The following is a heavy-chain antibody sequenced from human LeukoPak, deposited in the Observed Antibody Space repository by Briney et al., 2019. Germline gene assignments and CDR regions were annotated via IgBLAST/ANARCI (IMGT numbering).Heavy chain of an antibody. CDR3: AKDPKARSGWELFHYFDY. V-gene: IGHV3-30*02. J-gene: IGHJ4*02. Sequence: GGSLRLSCAASAFTFSSYAMHWVRQAPGKGLEWVSFIRYDGSKKYYADSVKGRFTISRDNSKNMLYLQMNSLRAEDTAVYYCAKDPKARSGWELFHYFDYWGQGTLVTVSS. CDR1: AFTFSSYA. D-gene: IGHD1-26*01. CDR2: IRYDGSKK.